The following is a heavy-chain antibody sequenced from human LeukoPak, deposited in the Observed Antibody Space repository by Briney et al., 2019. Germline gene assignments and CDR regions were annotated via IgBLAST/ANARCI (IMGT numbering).Heavy chain of an antibody. D-gene: IGHD3-3*01. V-gene: IGHV3-30*18. CDR2: ISYDGSNK. Sequence: PGRSLRLSCAASGFTFSSYGMHWVRQAPGKGLEWVAVISYDGSNKYYADSVKGRFTISRDNSKNTLYLQMNSLRAEDTAVYYCAKELRFLEWLSNYYFDYWGQGTLSPSPQ. CDR1: GFTFSSYG. J-gene: IGHJ4*02. CDR3: AKELRFLEWLSNYYFDY.